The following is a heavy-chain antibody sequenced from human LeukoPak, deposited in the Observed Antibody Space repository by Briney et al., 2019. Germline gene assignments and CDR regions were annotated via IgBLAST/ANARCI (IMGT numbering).Heavy chain of an antibody. Sequence: GGSPRLSCVASGFTFSSHGMNWVRQAPGKGLEWVSGITSGTRTYYADSVKGRFAISRDNSKNTMYLQMNSLRAEDTAVYYCARERWGDAFDIWGQGTMVTVSS. CDR2: ITSGTRT. V-gene: IGHV3-23*01. CDR3: ARERWGDAFDI. J-gene: IGHJ3*02. D-gene: IGHD3-16*01. CDR1: GFTFSSHG.